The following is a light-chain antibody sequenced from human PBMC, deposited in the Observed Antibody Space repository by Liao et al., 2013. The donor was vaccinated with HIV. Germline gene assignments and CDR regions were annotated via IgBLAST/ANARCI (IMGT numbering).Light chain of an antibody. CDR3: QAWDSNTVV. J-gene: IGLJ2*01. CDR2: YDS. V-gene: IGLV3-21*01. CDR1: NIGSKS. Sequence: SYVLTQPPSVSVAPGKTARITCGGNNIGSKSVHWYQQKPGQAPVLVIYYDSDRPSGIPERFSGSNSGNTATLTISRVEAGDEAAYYCQAWDSNTVVFGGGTKLTVL.